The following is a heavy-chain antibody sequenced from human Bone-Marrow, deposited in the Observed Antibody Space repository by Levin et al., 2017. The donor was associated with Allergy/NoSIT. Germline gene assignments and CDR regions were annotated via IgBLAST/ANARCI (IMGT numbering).Heavy chain of an antibody. V-gene: IGHV3-21*01. D-gene: IGHD3-22*01. CDR1: GILFSSYD. CDR3: ASWAMYHYDRRAFVYFYYAMDV. CDR2: ISAGGNYI. J-gene: IGHJ6*02. Sequence: GESLKISCAASGILFSSYDMNWVRQAPGKGLEWVSSISAGGNYIYYADSVKGRFTISRDNAKNSLFLQMNSLRAEDTAVYYCASWAMYHYDRRAFVYFYYAMDVWGQGTTVTVSS.